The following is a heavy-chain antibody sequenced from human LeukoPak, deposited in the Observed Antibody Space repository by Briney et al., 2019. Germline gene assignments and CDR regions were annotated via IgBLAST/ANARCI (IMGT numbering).Heavy chain of an antibody. D-gene: IGHD3-10*01. V-gene: IGHV4-38-2*01. CDR2: IYHSVST. CDR3: PSVLWIGAYNFGH. J-gene: IGHJ4*02. Sequence: SETLSLTCAVSGSSISSGYYWGWIRQPPRKGLEWIGSIYHSVSTYYNPSLKSRATISVDPSKHQFSLKLSSVTAAYTAVYYCPSVLWIGAYNFGHWGQGTLVTVSS. CDR1: GSSISSGYY.